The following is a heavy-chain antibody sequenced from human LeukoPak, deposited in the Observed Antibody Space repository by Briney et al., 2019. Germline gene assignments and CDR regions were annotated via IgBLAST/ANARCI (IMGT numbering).Heavy chain of an antibody. CDR3: VRVGNLWFGELL. V-gene: IGHV4-39*07. Sequence: PSETLSLTCTVSGGSISSSSYYWGWIRQPPGKGLEWIGSIYYSGSTYYNPSLKSRVTISVDTSKNQFSLKLSSVTAADTAVYYCVRVGNLWFGELLWGQGTLVTVSS. D-gene: IGHD3-10*01. CDR1: GGSISSSSYY. CDR2: IYYSGST. J-gene: IGHJ4*02.